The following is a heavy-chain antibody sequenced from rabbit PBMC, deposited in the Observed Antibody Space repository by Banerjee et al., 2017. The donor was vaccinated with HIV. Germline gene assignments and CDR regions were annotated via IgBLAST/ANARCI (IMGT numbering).Heavy chain of an antibody. Sequence: QEQLEESGGDLVKPEGSLTLTCTASGFSFSNKYVMCWVRQAPGKGLEWIACINTSSGNTVYASWAKGRFTISKASLTTVTLQMTSLTAADTASYFCARGWITMTMNLWGPGTLVTVS. CDR3: ARGWITMTMNL. D-gene: IGHD2-1*01. J-gene: IGHJ4*01. V-gene: IGHV1S45*01. CDR2: INTSSGNT. CDR1: GFSFSNKYV.